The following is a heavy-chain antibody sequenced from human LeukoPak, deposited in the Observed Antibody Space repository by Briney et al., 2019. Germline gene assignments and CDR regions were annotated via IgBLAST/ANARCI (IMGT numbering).Heavy chain of an antibody. V-gene: IGHV3-21*01. CDR2: ISSSSSYI. CDR3: ARPHYYDSSGYYYLFDY. J-gene: IGHJ4*02. D-gene: IGHD3-22*01. Sequence: GGSLRLSCAASGFTFSSYSMNWVRQAPGKGLEWVSSISSSSSYIYYADSVKGRFTISRDNAKNSLYLQMNSLRAEDTAVYYCARPHYYDSSGYYYLFDYWGQGTLATVSS. CDR1: GFTFSSYS.